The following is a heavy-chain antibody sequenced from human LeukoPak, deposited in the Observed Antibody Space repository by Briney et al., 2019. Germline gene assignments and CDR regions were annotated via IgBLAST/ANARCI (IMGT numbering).Heavy chain of an antibody. Sequence: GASVKVSCKTSGYTFNTYGITWFRHAPGQGLEWMGWISPYNGDTNFAQKFQGRVTMMTDTSTSTGYMELRSLRSDDTAVYYCARVSTRAAATGYVPWGQGSLVTVSS. J-gene: IGHJ5*02. CDR3: ARVSTRAAATGYVP. V-gene: IGHV1-18*01. CDR1: GYTFNTYG. CDR2: ISPYNGDT. D-gene: IGHD6-13*01.